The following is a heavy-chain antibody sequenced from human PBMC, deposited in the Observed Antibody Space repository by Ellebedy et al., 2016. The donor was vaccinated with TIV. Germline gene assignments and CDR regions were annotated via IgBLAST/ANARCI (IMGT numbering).Heavy chain of an antibody. Sequence: SETLSLXXAVSGGSFSAYYWSWIRQPPGKGLELIGEINHSGSTNANPSLKSRVTISVDTSKNQFSLKLNSVTAADTAVYYCARGDYGDYAFDYWGQGTLVTVSS. CDR2: INHSGST. V-gene: IGHV4-34*01. CDR3: ARGDYGDYAFDY. D-gene: IGHD4-17*01. J-gene: IGHJ4*02. CDR1: GGSFSAYY.